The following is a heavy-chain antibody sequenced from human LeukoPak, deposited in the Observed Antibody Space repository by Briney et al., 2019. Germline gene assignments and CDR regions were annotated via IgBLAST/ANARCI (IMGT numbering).Heavy chain of an antibody. V-gene: IGHV1-18*01. CDR3: ARGGYYDNSGHYHGLYDF. J-gene: IGHJ4*02. CDR2: ISGYSGNT. CDR1: GYTFTKYS. D-gene: IGHD3-22*01. Sequence: ASVKVSCKTSGYTFTKYSVTRVRQAPGQGLEWMGWISGYSGNTNYAQRLQDRVTMTTDTSTSTAYMDLRSLRSDDTAVYYCARGGYYDNSGHYHGLYDFWGQGTLVTVSS.